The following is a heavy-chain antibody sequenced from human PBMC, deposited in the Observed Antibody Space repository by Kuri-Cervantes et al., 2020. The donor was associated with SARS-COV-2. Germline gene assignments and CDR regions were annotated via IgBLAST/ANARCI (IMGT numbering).Heavy chain of an antibody. CDR3: AREGRGANAAPDAFDI. Sequence: ASVKVSCKASGYTFTSYGISWVRQAPGQGLEWMGWINPNSGGTNYAQKFQGRVTMTRDTSISTAYMELSRLRSDDTAVYYCAREGRGANAAPDAFDIWGQGTKVTVSS. CDR2: INPNSGGT. J-gene: IGHJ3*02. D-gene: IGHD1-26*01. V-gene: IGHV1-2*02. CDR1: GYTFTSYG.